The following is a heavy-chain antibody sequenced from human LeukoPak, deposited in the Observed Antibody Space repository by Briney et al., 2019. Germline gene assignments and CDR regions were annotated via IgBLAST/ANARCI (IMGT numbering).Heavy chain of an antibody. J-gene: IGHJ4*02. Sequence: GGSLRLSCAASGFTFSSYAMSWVRQAPGKGLEWVSAISGSGGSTYYADSVKGRFTISRDNSKNTLYLQMNSLRAEDTAVYYCANFDGRGVGYFDYWGQGTLVTVSS. CDR1: GFTFSSYA. V-gene: IGHV3-23*01. D-gene: IGHD3-10*01. CDR2: ISGSGGST. CDR3: ANFDGRGVGYFDY.